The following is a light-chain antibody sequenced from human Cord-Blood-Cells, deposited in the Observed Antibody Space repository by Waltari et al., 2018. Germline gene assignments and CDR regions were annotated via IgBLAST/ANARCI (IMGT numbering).Light chain of an antibody. J-gene: IGLJ1*01. CDR2: DVS. V-gene: IGLV2-14*01. Sequence: QSALTQPASVSGSPGHSITISCTGTSSYVGGYNYVSWYQQHPGKAPKLRIYDVSNRPSGVSNLFSGSKSGNTASLTISGLQSEDEADYYCSSYTSSSTYVFGTGTKVTVL. CDR1: SSYVGGYNY. CDR3: SSYTSSSTYV.